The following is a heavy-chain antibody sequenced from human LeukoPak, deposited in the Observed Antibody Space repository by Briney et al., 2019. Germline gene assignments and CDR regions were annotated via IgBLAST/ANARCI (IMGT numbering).Heavy chain of an antibody. CDR1: GGSISGYY. J-gene: IGHJ6*02. CDR3: ARDSGGSYPYYYGLDV. V-gene: IGHV4-59*01. CDR2: IYYSGST. Sequence: PSETLSLTCTVSGGSISGYYWNWIRQSPGKGLEWIGYIYYSGSTNYNPSLQSRVTISLDTSKTQFSLNLTSVTAADTAVYYCARDSGGSYPYYYGLDVWGQGTTVTVSS. D-gene: IGHD1-26*01.